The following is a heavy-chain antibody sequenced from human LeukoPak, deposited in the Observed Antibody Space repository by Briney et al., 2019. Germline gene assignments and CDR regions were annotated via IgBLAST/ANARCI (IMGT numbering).Heavy chain of an antibody. D-gene: IGHD1-1*01. CDR3: ARAMMTTGGGFFDY. Sequence: PGGSLRLSCAASGFTFSSYEMNWVRQAPGKGLEWVSYISSSSGAIYYADSVKDRFTISRDNAKNSLYLQMNSLRAEDTAVYFCARAMMTTGGGFFDYWGQGTQVTVSS. CDR2: ISSSSGAI. J-gene: IGHJ4*02. V-gene: IGHV3-48*03. CDR1: GFTFSSYE.